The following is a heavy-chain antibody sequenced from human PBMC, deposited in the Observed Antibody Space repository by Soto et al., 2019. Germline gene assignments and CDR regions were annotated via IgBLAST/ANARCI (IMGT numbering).Heavy chain of an antibody. D-gene: IGHD2-21*02. Sequence: QVQLVQSGAEVKKPGSSVKVSCKTSRDTFNKYAFNWVRQAPGQGLEWMGWIIPIFSSRNYAEKFQGRVTIPADDSTSTAYLELRSPRFEDTAVYYCARGETDLGVWGQGTTVTVSS. J-gene: IGHJ6*02. CDR3: ARGETDLGV. CDR1: RDTFNKYA. CDR2: IIPIFSSR. V-gene: IGHV1-69*01.